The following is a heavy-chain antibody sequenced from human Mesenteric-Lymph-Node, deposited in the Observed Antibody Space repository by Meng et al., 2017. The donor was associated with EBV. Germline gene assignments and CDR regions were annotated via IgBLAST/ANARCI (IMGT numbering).Heavy chain of an antibody. CDR3: ARPRRWLQSEFDF. V-gene: IGHV4-39*01. CDR2: IFHSGST. CDR1: CGSISNSNFH. Sequence: QRHGAGPVLVNPSYPLSLPCHVSCGSISNSNFHWGWIRQPPGKGLEWIGSIFHSGSTYYNPSLKSRVTVSVDTSKNQFSLKLNSVTTADTAMYYCARPRRWLQSEFDFWGPGTLVTVSS. D-gene: IGHD5-24*01. J-gene: IGHJ4*02.